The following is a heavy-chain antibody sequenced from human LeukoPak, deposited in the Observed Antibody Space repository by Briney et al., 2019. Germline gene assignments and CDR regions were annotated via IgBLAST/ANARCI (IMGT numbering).Heavy chain of an antibody. D-gene: IGHD4-17*01. CDR3: ARGYGEHAFDI. CDR2: IYHSGST. J-gene: IGHJ3*02. CDR1: GGSISSGGYS. V-gene: IGHV4-30-2*01. Sequence: SETLSLTCAVSGGSISSGGYSWSWIRQPPGKGLEWIGYIYHSGSTYYNPSLKSRVTISVDRPKNQFSLKLSSVTAADTAVYYCARGYGEHAFDIWGQGTMVTVSS.